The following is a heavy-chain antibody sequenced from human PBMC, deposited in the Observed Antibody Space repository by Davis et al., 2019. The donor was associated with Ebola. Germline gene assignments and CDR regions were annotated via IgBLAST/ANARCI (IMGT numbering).Heavy chain of an antibody. V-gene: IGHV3-11*06. D-gene: IGHD6-13*01. CDR1: GFTFSVYY. Sequence: GESLKISCAASGFTFSVYYMSWIRQAPGKGPEWVSSISSSASYKNYADSVKGRFTISRDDAKNSLYLQMNSLRAEDTAVYYCARGPSTGNSFSYWGQGTLVTVSS. CDR2: ISSSASYK. CDR3: ARGPSTGNSFSY. J-gene: IGHJ4*02.